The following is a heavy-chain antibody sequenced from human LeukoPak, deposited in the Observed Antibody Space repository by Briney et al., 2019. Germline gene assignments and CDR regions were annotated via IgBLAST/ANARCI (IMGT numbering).Heavy chain of an antibody. V-gene: IGHV3-21*01. CDR1: GFTFSSYS. D-gene: IGHD2-21*02. J-gene: IGHJ4*02. CDR2: ISSSSSYI. CDR3: ARGAYCGGDCYPHFDY. Sequence: GGSLRLSCAASGFTFSSYSMNWVRQAPGKGLEWVSSISSSSSYIYYADSVKGRFTISRDNAKNSLYQQMNSLRAEDTAVYYCARGAYCGGDCYPHFDYWGQGTLVTVSS.